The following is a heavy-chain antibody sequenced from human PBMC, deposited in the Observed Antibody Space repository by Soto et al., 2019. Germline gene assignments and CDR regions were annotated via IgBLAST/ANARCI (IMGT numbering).Heavy chain of an antibody. Sequence: LRLSCAASGFTFSSYSMNWVRQAPGKGLEWVSYISSSSSTIYYADSVKGRFTISRDNAKNSLYLHMNSLRAEDTAVYYCARHPERIAQIGWFDPWGQGTLVTSPQ. CDR1: GFTFSSYS. J-gene: IGHJ5*02. CDR2: ISSSSSTI. CDR3: ARHPERIAQIGWFDP. D-gene: IGHD6-13*01. V-gene: IGHV3-48*01.